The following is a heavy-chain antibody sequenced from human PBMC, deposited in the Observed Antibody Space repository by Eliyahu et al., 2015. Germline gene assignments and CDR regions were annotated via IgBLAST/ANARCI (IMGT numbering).Heavy chain of an antibody. CDR2: IIPIXGTA. J-gene: IGHJ6*02. CDR3: ARGSGTTLEDYYYYGMDV. CDR1: GXTFXSYA. D-gene: IGHD1-1*01. Sequence: QVQLVQSGAEVKKPGSSVKVSCKASGXTFXSYAXSWVRQAPGQXLEWMGGIIPIXGTANYXQKFQGRVTITADESTSTAYMELSSLRSEDTAVYYCARGSGTTLEDYYYYGMDVWGQGTTVTVSS. V-gene: IGHV1-69*01.